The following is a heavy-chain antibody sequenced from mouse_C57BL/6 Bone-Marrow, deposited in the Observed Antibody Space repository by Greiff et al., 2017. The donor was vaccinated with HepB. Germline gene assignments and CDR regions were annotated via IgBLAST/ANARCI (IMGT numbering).Heavy chain of an antibody. CDR3: ARGWLLRFLDY. J-gene: IGHJ2*01. V-gene: IGHV1-81*01. D-gene: IGHD2-3*01. CDR2: IYPRSGNT. Sequence: VQLQQSGAELARPGASVKLSCKASGYTFTSYGISWVKQRTGQGLEWIGEIYPRSGNTYYNEKFKGKATLTADKSASTAYMELRSLTSEDSAVYFCARGWLLRFLDYWGQGTTLTVSS. CDR1: GYTFTSYG.